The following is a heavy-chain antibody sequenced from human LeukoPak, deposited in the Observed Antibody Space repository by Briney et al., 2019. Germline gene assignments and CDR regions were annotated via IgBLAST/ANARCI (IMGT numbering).Heavy chain of an antibody. CDR2: VSYSGTT. CDR3: ARYVHGPDYYIDV. Sequence: PSETLSLTCTASGGSLSSDYWSWIRQPPGKGLEWIGYVSYSGTTNYNPSLNSRLTISLDTSKNRFSLNLSSVTAADTAIYFCARYVHGPDYYIDVWGKGTTVTVSS. D-gene: IGHD1-1*01. V-gene: IGHV4-59*01. CDR1: GGSLSSDY. J-gene: IGHJ6*03.